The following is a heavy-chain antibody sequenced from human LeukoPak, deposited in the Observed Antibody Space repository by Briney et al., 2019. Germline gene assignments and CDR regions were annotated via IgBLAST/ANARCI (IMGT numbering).Heavy chain of an antibody. Sequence: GGSLRLSCAASGFTFSSYAMHWVRQAPVKGLDWVAVISHDGRERFYADSVKGRFTISRDNSKNTLYLQMNSLRPEDTAVYYCARAVPGTENFDNWGQGTLVPVSS. CDR2: ISHDGRER. CDR1: GFTFSSYA. CDR3: ARAVPGTENFDN. D-gene: IGHD6-19*01. V-gene: IGHV3-30*04. J-gene: IGHJ4*02.